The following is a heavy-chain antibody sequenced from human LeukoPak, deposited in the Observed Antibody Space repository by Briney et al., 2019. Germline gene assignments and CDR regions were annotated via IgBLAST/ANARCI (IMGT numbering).Heavy chain of an antibody. CDR2: ISSSSSYI. J-gene: IGHJ6*03. CDR1: GFTFGDYA. Sequence: PGRSLRLSCTASGFTFGDYAMNWVRQAPGKGLEWVSSISSSSSYIYYADSVKGRFTISRDNAKNSLYLQMNSLRAEDTAVYYCAKGGSYDYYYYMDVWGKGTTVTVSS. CDR3: AKGGSYDYYYYMDV. V-gene: IGHV3-21*01. D-gene: IGHD1-26*01.